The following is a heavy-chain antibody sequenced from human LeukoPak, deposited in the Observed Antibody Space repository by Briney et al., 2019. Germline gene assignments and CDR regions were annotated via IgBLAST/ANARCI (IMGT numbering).Heavy chain of an antibody. V-gene: IGHV3-30*02. CDR3: ARSYGGNFFDY. J-gene: IGHJ4*02. CDR1: GFTFSTYG. Sequence: GGSLRLSCAASGFTFSTYGVHWVRQAPGKGLEWVAFIRYNGINKYYADSVKGRFTLSRDNSNNTLYLQIYSLRPEDTAVYYCARSYGGNFFDYWGQGILVTVSS. D-gene: IGHD4-23*01. CDR2: IRYNGINK.